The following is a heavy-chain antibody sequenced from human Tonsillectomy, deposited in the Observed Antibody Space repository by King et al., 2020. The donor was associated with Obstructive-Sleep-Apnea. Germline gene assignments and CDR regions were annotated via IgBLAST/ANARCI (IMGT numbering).Heavy chain of an antibody. CDR3: AKDLGSTSSVPGYFDY. D-gene: IGHD6-6*01. CDR1: GFTFSNYG. V-gene: IGHV3-33*06. CDR2: IWYDGSDE. J-gene: IGHJ4*02. Sequence: VQLVESGGGVVQPGRSLRLSCAASGFTFSNYGMHWVRQAPGKGLEWVAVIWYDGSDEYYTDSVKGRFTISRDNSKNTLYLQMNSLRAADTAVYYCAKDLGSTSSVPGYFDYWGQGTLVTVSS.